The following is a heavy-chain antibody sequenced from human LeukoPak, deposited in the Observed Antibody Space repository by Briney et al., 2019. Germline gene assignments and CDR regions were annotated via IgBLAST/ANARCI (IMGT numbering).Heavy chain of an antibody. J-gene: IGHJ6*02. CDR3: ARDYDYVWGSYRYYYYGMDV. Sequence: GGSLRLSCAASGFTFSSYWMHWVRQAPGKGLVWVSRINSDGSSTSYADSVKGRFTISRDNAKNTLYLQMNSLRAEDTAVYYCARDYDYVWGSYRYYYYGMDVWGQGTTVTVSS. CDR2: INSDGSST. V-gene: IGHV3-74*01. CDR1: GFTFSSYW. D-gene: IGHD3-16*02.